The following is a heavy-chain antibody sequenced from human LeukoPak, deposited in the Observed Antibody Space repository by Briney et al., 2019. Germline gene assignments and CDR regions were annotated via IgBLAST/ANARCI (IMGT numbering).Heavy chain of an antibody. V-gene: IGHV4-59*08. CDR2: IYYSGST. J-gene: IGHJ3*02. D-gene: IGHD1-26*01. CDR3: ASPSIVGATRDAFDI. Sequence: PSETLSLTCTVSGGSISSYYWSWIRRPPGKGLEWIGYIYYSGSTNYNPSLKSRVTISVDASKNQFSLKLSSVTAADTAVYYCASPSIVGATRDAFDIWGQGTMVTVSS. CDR1: GGSISSYY.